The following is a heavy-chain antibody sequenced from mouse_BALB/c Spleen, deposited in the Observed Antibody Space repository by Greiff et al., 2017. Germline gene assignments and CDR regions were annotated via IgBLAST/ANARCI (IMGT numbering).Heavy chain of an antibody. J-gene: IGHJ3*01. D-gene: IGHD1-2*01. V-gene: IGHV5-9*03. CDR1: GFTFSSYT. CDR3: ARSEHYYGPFAY. Sequence: DVQLVESGGGLVKPGGSLKLSCAASGFTFSSYTMSWVRQTPEKRLEWVATISSGGGNTYYPDSVKGRFTISRDNAKNNLYLQMSSLRSEDTALYYCARSEHYYGPFAYWGQGTLVTVSA. CDR2: ISSGGGNT.